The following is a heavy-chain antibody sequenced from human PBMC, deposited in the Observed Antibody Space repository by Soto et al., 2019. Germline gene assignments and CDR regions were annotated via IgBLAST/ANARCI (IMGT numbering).Heavy chain of an antibody. V-gene: IGHV5-10-1*01. CDR3: ARVNSNYEVPPYYYYYYGMDV. Sequence: VESLKISCNGSGYSFTSYWIGWVRQMPWKGLEWMGRIDPSDSYTNYSPSFQGHVTISADKSISTAYLQWSSLKASDTAMYYCARVNSNYEVPPYYYYYYGMDVWGQGTTVTVSS. J-gene: IGHJ6*02. CDR2: IDPSDSYT. D-gene: IGHD4-4*01. CDR1: GYSFTSYW.